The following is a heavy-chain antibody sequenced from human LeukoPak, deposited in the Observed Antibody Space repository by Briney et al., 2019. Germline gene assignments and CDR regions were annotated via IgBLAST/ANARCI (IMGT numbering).Heavy chain of an antibody. D-gene: IGHD3-10*01. CDR2: INPNSGGT. V-gene: IGHV1-2*02. Sequence: GASVKVSCKASGYTFTGYYMHWVRQAPGQGLEWMGWINPNSGGTNYAQKFQGRVTMTWDTSISTAYMELSRLRPDDTAVYYCARDLYYGSGSYYNETYWGQGTLVTVSS. CDR3: ARDLYYGSGSYYNETY. J-gene: IGHJ1*01. CDR1: GYTFTGYY.